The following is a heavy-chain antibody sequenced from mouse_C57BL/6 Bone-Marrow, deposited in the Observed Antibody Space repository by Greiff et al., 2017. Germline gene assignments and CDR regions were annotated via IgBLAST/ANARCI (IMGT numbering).Heavy chain of an antibody. D-gene: IGHD6-2*01. Sequence: QVQLQQSGAELARPGAPVKLSCKASGYTFTSYGISWVKQRTGQGLEWIGEIYPRSGNTYYNEKFKGKATLTADKSSSTAYMELRSLTSEDSAVYFCASLYYYAMDYWGQGTSVTVSS. J-gene: IGHJ4*01. CDR1: GYTFTSYG. CDR2: IYPRSGNT. V-gene: IGHV1-81*01. CDR3: ASLYYYAMDY.